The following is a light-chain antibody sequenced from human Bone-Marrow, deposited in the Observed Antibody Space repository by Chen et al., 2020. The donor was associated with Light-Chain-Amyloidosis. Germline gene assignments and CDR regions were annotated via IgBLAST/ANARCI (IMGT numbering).Light chain of an antibody. CDR3: QSADSSGTYEVI. V-gene: IGLV3-25*03. J-gene: IGLJ2*01. CDR1: DLPTKY. CDR2: RDT. Sequence: SSELTKSPSGEVSQGETARITCSGDDLPTKYAYWYQQKPGQAPVLVIHRDTERPSWISERFSGSSAGTTATLTISGVQAEDEADYHCQSADSSGTYEVIFGGGTKLTVL.